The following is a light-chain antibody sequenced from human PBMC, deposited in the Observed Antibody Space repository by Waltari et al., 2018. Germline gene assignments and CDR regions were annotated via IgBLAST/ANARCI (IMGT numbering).Light chain of an antibody. CDR3: CSYAGSAVSV. CDR1: SSDIGNYNL. V-gene: IGLV2-23*02. J-gene: IGLJ3*02. CDR2: DVN. Sequence: QSALTQTATVSGSPGQSITISCSGTSSDIGNYNLVSWYRQHPGKAPTLFIYDVNKRPSGVSTRFSGSKSGNTAFLTCSGLQTADEAEYYCCSYAGSAVSVFGGGTKVTVL.